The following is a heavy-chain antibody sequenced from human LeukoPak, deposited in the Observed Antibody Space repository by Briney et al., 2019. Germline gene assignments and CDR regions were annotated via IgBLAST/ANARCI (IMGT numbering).Heavy chain of an antibody. D-gene: IGHD4-23*01. V-gene: IGHV5-51*01. J-gene: IGHJ4*01. CDR3: ARHPIMATVVTGFVDY. CDR2: IYPGDSDT. Sequence: GAALQISWKHFGYNFTSYWCCWVRHMAVNGLGWLGVIYPGDSDTRDSPSFQGQVTISADKPLSTAYLQWSSLKASDTAMYYCARHPIMATVVTGFVDYWGQGTLVTVSS. CDR1: GYNFTSYW.